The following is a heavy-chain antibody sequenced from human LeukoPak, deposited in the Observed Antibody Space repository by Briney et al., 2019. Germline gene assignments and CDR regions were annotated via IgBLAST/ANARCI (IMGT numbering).Heavy chain of an antibody. V-gene: IGHV1-69*13. CDR2: IIPIFGTA. J-gene: IGHJ3*02. Sequence: ASVKVSCKASGGTFSSYAISWVRQAPGQGLEWMGGIIPIFGTANYAQKFQGRVTITADESTSTAYMELSSLRAEDTAVYFCAKAPLSGSGDGFDIWGQGTMVTVSS. CDR1: GGTFSSYA. D-gene: IGHD6-19*01. CDR3: AKAPLSGSGDGFDI.